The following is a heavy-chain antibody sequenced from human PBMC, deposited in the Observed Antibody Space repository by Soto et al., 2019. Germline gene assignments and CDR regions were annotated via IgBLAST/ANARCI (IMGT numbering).Heavy chain of an antibody. CDR2: IYYSGST. D-gene: IGHD6-6*01. V-gene: IGHV4-59*01. Sequence: PSETLSLTCTVSGGSISSYYWSWIRQPPGKGLEWIGYIYYSGSTNYNPSLKSRVTISVDTSKNQFSLKLSSVTAADTAVYYCARESSIAARGTFDYWGQGTLVTVSS. CDR1: GGSISSYY. CDR3: ARESSIAARGTFDY. J-gene: IGHJ4*02.